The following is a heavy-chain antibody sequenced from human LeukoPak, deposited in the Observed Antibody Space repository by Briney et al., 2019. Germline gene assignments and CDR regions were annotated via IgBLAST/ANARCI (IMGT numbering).Heavy chain of an antibody. CDR2: IYYSGST. D-gene: IGHD5-24*01. J-gene: IGHJ4*02. V-gene: IGHV4-39*07. CDR1: GGSISSSSYY. CDR3: ARDHHRWLPFDY. Sequence: PSETLSLTCTVSGGSISSSSYYWGWIRQPPGKGLEWIGSIYYSGSTYYNPSLKSRVTISVDTSKNQFSLKLSSVTAADTAVYYCARDHHRWLPFDYWGQGTLVTVSS.